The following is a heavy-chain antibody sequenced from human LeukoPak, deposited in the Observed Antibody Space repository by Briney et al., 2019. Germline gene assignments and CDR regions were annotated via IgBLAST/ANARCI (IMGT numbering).Heavy chain of an antibody. CDR3: AREIVATSNWFDP. J-gene: IGHJ5*02. CDR2: IYYSGST. D-gene: IGHD5-12*01. Sequence: SETLSLTCTVSGGSISSYYWSWIRQPPGKGLEWIGYIYYSGSTNYNPSLKSRVTISVDTSKNQFSLKLSSVTAADTAVYYCAREIVATSNWFDPWGQGTLVTVSS. CDR1: GGSISSYY. V-gene: IGHV4-59*01.